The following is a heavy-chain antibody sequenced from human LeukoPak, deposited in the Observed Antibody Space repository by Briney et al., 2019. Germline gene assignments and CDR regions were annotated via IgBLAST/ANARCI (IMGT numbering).Heavy chain of an antibody. J-gene: IGHJ4*02. D-gene: IGHD3-22*01. CDR1: GGSFSGYY. Sequence: PSETLSLTCAVYGGSFSGYYWSWIRQPPGKGLEWIGEINHSGSTNYNPSLKSRVTISVDTSKNQFSLKLSSVTAADTAVYYCAISRRTWDSSGYLISWGQGTLVTVSS. V-gene: IGHV4-34*01. CDR2: INHSGST. CDR3: AISRRTWDSSGYLIS.